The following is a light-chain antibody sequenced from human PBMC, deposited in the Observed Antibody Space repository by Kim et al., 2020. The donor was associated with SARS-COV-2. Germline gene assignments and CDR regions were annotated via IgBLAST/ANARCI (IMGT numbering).Light chain of an antibody. V-gene: IGKV3-20*01. CDR2: AAS. CDR1: RSVRSHY. Sequence: PGPAASPCCTASRSVRSHYFSCYQQTPEQPPRLLFCAASTAATGLPNRCSGSASGADFPPTISRLEPEDSAVYYCQQDGRPPSTFGQGTRLEIK. J-gene: IGKJ5*01. CDR3: QQDGRPPST.